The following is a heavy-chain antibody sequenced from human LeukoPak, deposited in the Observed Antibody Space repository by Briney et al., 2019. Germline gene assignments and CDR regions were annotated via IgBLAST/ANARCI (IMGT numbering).Heavy chain of an antibody. V-gene: IGHV1-69*04. J-gene: IGHJ4*02. CDR1: GGTFSSYA. CDR3: ARDPRKTPYYYDSSGAVDY. CDR2: IIPILGIA. Sequence: GASVKVSCKASGGTFSSYAISWVRQAPGQGLEWMGRIIPILGIANYAQKLQGRVTMTTDTSTSTAYMELRSLRSDDTAVYYCARDPRKTPYYYDSSGAVDYWGQGTLVTVSS. D-gene: IGHD3-22*01.